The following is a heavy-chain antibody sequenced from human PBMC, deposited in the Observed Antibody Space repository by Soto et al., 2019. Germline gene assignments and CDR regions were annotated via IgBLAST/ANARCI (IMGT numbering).Heavy chain of an antibody. CDR1: GFTFSSYA. D-gene: IGHD5-12*01. V-gene: IGHV3-23*01. CDR2: ISGSGGST. J-gene: IGHJ6*02. Sequence: PGGSLRLSCAASGFTFSSYAMSWVRQAPGKGLEWVSAISGSGGSTYYADSVKGRFTISRDNSKNTLYLQMNSLRAEDTAVYYCAKDSDSAPYSSFHLHYYGMDVWGQGITLTRSS. CDR3: AKDSDSAPYSSFHLHYYGMDV.